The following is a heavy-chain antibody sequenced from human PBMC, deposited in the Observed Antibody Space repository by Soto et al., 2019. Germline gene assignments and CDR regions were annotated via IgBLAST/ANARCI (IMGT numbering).Heavy chain of an antibody. V-gene: IGHV1-69*01. D-gene: IGHD1-26*01. CDR3: ARDITRAGIVGATTFFAFDI. CDR2: IIPIFGTA. Sequence: QVQLVQSGAEVKKPGSSVKVSCKASGGTFSSYAISWVRQAPGQGLEWMGGIIPIFGTANYAQKFQGRVTITADESTSTASMELSSLRSEDTAVYYCARDITRAGIVGATTFFAFDIWGQGTMVTVSS. J-gene: IGHJ3*02. CDR1: GGTFSSYA.